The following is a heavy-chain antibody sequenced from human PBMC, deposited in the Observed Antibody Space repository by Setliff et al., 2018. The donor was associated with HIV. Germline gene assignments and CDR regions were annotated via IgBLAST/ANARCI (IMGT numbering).Heavy chain of an antibody. V-gene: IGHV4-31*03. CDR1: GGSIYSGGYF. Sequence: PSETLSLTCTVSGGSIYSGGYFWSWIRQPPGKGLEWIGSIYYSGNTNYNPSLKSRVTISVDTSKNQFSLKLSSVTAADTAVYYCARDPHNYDSSGYRRTRYFDLWGRGSLVTVSS. D-gene: IGHD3-22*01. CDR3: ARDPHNYDSSGYRRTRYFDL. J-gene: IGHJ2*01. CDR2: IYYSGNT.